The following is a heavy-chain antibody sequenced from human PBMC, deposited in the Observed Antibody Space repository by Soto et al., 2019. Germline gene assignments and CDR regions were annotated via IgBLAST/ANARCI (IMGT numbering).Heavy chain of an antibody. D-gene: IGHD2-2*01. Sequence: GGSLRLSCAASGFTFSSYWMHWVRQAPGKGLVWVSRINSDGSSTSYADSVKGRFTISRDNAKNTLYLQMNSLRAEDTDVYYCAREGPCSSTSCYHDFDIWGQGTMVTVS. CDR2: INSDGSST. CDR3: AREGPCSSTSCYHDFDI. J-gene: IGHJ3*02. CDR1: GFTFSSYW. V-gene: IGHV3-74*01.